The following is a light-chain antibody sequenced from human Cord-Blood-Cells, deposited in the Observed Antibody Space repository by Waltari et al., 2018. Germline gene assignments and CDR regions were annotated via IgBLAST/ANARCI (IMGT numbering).Light chain of an antibody. J-gene: IGLJ2*01. V-gene: IGLV2-11*01. CDR1: SSDVAGYNY. CDR3: CSYAGSYTYVV. CDR2: DVS. Sequence: QSALTQPRSVSGSPGQSVTISCTGTSSDVAGYNYVSWYHQHPGTAPKLMIYDVSKRPSGVPDRFSGSKSGNTASLTISGLQAEDEADYYCCSYAGSYTYVVFGGGTKLTVL.